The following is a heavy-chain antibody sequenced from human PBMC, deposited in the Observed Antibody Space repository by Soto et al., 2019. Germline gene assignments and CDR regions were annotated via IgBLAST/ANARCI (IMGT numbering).Heavy chain of an antibody. CDR3: ARDNWNSY. J-gene: IGHJ4*02. Sequence: GGSLSVSSVASEFTFSNYWMHWVRQAPGKGLEWVSRTNGGGSTTNYADSVKGRFTISRDNAKNMVYLQMNSLRAEDTAVYYCARDNWNSYWGQGTLVTVSS. D-gene: IGHD1-7*01. CDR2: TNGGGSTT. CDR1: EFTFSNYW. V-gene: IGHV3-74*01.